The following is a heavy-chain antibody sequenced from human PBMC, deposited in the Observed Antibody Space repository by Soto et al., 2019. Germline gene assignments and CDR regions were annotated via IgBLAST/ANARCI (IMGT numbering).Heavy chain of an antibody. CDR3: ARGSNYGFWSEPYYMDV. D-gene: IGHD3-3*01. CDR1: GGSINSYY. V-gene: IGHV4-59*08. J-gene: IGHJ6*03. Sequence: QVQLQESGPGLVKPSETLSLTCTVSGGSINSYYWSWIRQTPGKGLEWIGHIYYSGSTNYNPSLKSRVTISVDTSKNQFSLKLSSVTAADTAVHYCARGSNYGFWSEPYYMDVWGKGTAVTVSS. CDR2: IYYSGST.